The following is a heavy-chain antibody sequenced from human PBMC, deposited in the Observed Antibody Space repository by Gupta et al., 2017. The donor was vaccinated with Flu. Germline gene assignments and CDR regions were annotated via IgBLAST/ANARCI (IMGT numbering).Heavy chain of an antibody. V-gene: IGHV3-74*03. J-gene: IGHJ4*02. Sequence: EMQLVDSGGGLVQPGGSLRLSCAASGFTFRSSYLQWVRQAPGKGLVWVSRLNPDGSSTTYAESVKGRFTISRDNAKNTLYLQMNSLGDDDTAVYYCATVTSGCWGQGTLVTVSS. D-gene: IGHD4-17*01. CDR1: GFTFRSSY. CDR2: LNPDGSST. CDR3: ATVTSGC.